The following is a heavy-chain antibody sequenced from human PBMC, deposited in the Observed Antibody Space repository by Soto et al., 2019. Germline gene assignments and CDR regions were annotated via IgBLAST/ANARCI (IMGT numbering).Heavy chain of an antibody. Sequence: QVQLVQSGAEVKKPGSSVKVSCKASGGTFSSYAISWVRQAPGQGLEWMGGIIPIFGTANYAQKFQGRVTITVYESRSTAYIELRSLRSEDTAVYYCARVGVMGYCSSNSCYTGRDAFDIWGQGTMVTVSS. V-gene: IGHV1-69*01. D-gene: IGHD2-2*02. CDR1: GGTFSSYA. CDR2: IIPIFGTA. CDR3: ARVGVMGYCSSNSCYTGRDAFDI. J-gene: IGHJ3*02.